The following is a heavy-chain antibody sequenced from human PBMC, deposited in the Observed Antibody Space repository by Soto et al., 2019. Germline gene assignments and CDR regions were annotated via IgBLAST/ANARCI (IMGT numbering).Heavy chain of an antibody. Sequence: GESLKISCKGSGYSFTSYWIGWVRQMPGKGLEWMGIIYPGDSDTRYSPSFQGQVTIPADKSISTAYLQWSSLKASDTAMYYCARAKGELLRDYYYYGMDVWGQGTTVTVSS. CDR3: ARAKGELLRDYYYYGMDV. J-gene: IGHJ6*02. CDR2: IYPGDSDT. D-gene: IGHD1-26*01. CDR1: GYSFTSYW. V-gene: IGHV5-51*01.